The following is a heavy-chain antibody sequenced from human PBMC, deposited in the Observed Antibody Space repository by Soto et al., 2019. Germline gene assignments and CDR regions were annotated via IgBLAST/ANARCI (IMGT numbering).Heavy chain of an antibody. J-gene: IGHJ3*02. Sequence: SETLSLTCTVSGGSISSGGYYWSWIRQHPGKGLEWIGYIYYSGSTYYNPSLKSRVTISVDTSKNQFSLKLSSVTAADTAVYYCARDPESYGSWSYYNTGAFDIWGQGTMVTVSS. D-gene: IGHD3-10*01. V-gene: IGHV4-31*03. CDR1: GGSISSGGYY. CDR2: IYYSGST. CDR3: ARDPESYGSWSYYNTGAFDI.